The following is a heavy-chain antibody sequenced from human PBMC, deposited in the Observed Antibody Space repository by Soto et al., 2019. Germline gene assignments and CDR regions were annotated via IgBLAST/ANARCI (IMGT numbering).Heavy chain of an antibody. CDR3: ARRLQWQLRPLDS. CDR2: INTLSSAI. D-gene: IGHD6-19*01. V-gene: IGHV3-11*01. Sequence: QVDLMESGGGLVKPGGSLRLSCAGSGFTFSDYYMTWIRQAPGKGLEWVSYINTLSSAIYYADSVKGRSTISRDNAKNSLFLQMNSLRAEDTAVYYCARRLQWQLRPLDSWGRGALVTVSS. CDR1: GFTFSDYY. J-gene: IGHJ4*02.